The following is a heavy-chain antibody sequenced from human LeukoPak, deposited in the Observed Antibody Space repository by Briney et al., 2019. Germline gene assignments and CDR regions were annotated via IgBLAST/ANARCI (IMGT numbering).Heavy chain of an antibody. CDR3: AATVVTSFDY. CDR1: GGSISSYY. J-gene: IGHJ4*02. CDR2: IYHSGST. Sequence: PSETLSLTCTVSGGSISSYYWSWIRQPPGKGLEWIGYIYHSGSTNYNPSLKSRVTISVDTSKNQFSLKLSSVTAADTAVYYCAATVVTSFDYWGQGTLVTVSS. V-gene: IGHV4-59*08. D-gene: IGHD4-23*01.